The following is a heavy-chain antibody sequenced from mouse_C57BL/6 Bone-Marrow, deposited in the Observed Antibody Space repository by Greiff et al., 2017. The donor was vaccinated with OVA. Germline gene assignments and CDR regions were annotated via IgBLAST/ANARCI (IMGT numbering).Heavy chain of an antibody. D-gene: IGHD1-1*01. CDR1: GYTITEYT. Sequence: QVQLQQSGAELVKPGASVKLSCTASGYTITEYTIHWVKQRSGQGLEWIGWFYPGSGSIKYNAKFKDQATLTADKSSSTDYMELSRLTSEDSAVYVCARHPDYYGSSYWDLDDWGTGTTVTVSS. V-gene: IGHV1-62-2*01. J-gene: IGHJ1*03. CDR3: ARHPDYYGSSYWDLDD. CDR2: FYPGSGSI.